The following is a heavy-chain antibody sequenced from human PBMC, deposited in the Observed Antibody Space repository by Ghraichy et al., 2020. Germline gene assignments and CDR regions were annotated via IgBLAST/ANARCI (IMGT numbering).Heavy chain of an antibody. J-gene: IGHJ4*02. CDR1: GFTFSNAW. CDR3: TTELGYCSSASCSY. V-gene: IGHV3-15*04. D-gene: IGHD2-2*01. Sequence: GGSLRLSCAASGFTFSNAWMTWVRQAPGKGLEWVGRIDTKAKGGTIDYAAPVKAGFTISRDDSKNTLYLEMNSLKTEDTAVYYCTTELGYCSSASCSYWGQGTLVTVSS. CDR2: IDTKAKGGTI.